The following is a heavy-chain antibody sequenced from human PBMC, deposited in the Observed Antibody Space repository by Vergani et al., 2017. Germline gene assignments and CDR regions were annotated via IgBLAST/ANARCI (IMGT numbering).Heavy chain of an antibody. CDR3: SRGRGYSFGYSDY. J-gene: IGHJ4*02. CDR1: GFSLGDYA. CDR2: IRNKAYGGTT. D-gene: IGHD5-18*01. V-gene: IGHV3-49*04. Sequence: EVKLVESGGGLVPPGRSLRLSCAASGFSLGDYAMTWVRQAPGKGLEWVAFIRNKAYGGTTEYAASVKGRFTISRDDSKRLAYLQLSGLKTEDTAVYFCSRGRGYSFGYSDYWGQGTLVTVSS.